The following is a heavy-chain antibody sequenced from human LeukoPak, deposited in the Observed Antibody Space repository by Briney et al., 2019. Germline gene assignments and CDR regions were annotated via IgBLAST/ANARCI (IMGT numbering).Heavy chain of an antibody. V-gene: IGHV3-21*01. D-gene: IGHD4-11*01. CDR3: ARDKWLTTTHYFDY. J-gene: IGHJ4*02. Sequence: GGSLRLSCAASGFTFSSYSMNWVRQAPGKGLEWVSSISSSSSYIYYADSVKGRFTVSRDNAKNSVYLQMNSLRAEDTAVYYCARDKWLTTTHYFDYWGQGTLATVSS. CDR2: ISSSSSYI. CDR1: GFTFSSYS.